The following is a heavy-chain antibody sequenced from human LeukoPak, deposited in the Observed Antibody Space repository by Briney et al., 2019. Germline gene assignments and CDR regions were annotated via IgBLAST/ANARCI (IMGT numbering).Heavy chain of an antibody. V-gene: IGHV1-2*02. CDR2: INPNSGGT. Sequence: ASVKVSCKSSGYTFTGYYMHWVRQAPGQGLEWMRWINPNSGGTNYAQKLQGRVTMTTDTSTSTAYMELRSLRSDDTAVYYCARDIYCSSTSCDDYWGQGTLVTVSS. CDR1: GYTFTGYY. J-gene: IGHJ4*02. CDR3: ARDIYCSSTSCDDY. D-gene: IGHD2-2*01.